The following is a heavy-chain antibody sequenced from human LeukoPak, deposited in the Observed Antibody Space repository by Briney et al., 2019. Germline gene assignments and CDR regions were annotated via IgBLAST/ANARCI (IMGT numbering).Heavy chain of an antibody. CDR3: ARSYGSSWYPV. J-gene: IGHJ4*02. CDR2: IYYSGST. CDR1: GGSISSYY. D-gene: IGHD6-13*01. V-gene: IGHV4-59*01. Sequence: SSETLSLTCTVSGGSISSYYWSWIRQPPGKGLEWIGYIYYSGSTNYNPSLKSRVTISVDTSKNQFSLKLSSVTAADTAVYYCARSYGSSWYPVWSQGTLVTVSS.